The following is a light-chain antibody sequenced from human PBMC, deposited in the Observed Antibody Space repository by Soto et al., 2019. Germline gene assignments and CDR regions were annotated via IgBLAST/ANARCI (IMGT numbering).Light chain of an antibody. Sequence: DIQMTQSPSSLSASVGDRVTITCRASQGIRDALGWYQQKPGKAPKRLIYAASSLPSGVPSRFSGSGSGTDFTLTISSLEPEDFATYYCLQHNSYPQTFGQGTKVEIK. CDR3: LQHNSYPQT. CDR2: AAS. V-gene: IGKV1-17*01. J-gene: IGKJ1*01. CDR1: QGIRDA.